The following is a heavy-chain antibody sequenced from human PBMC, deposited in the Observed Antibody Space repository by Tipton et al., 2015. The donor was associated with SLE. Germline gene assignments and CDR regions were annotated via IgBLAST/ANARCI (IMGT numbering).Heavy chain of an antibody. Sequence: SLRLSCVASGFTFSNAWVSWVRQAPGKGLEWVSSISSSSYIYYADSVKGRFTISRDNAKNSLYLQMNSLRAEDTAVYYCARELYGDYEYFQHWGQGTLVTVSS. J-gene: IGHJ1*01. V-gene: IGHV3-69-1*01. D-gene: IGHD4-17*01. CDR1: GFTFSNAW. CDR2: ISSSSYI. CDR3: ARELYGDYEYFQH.